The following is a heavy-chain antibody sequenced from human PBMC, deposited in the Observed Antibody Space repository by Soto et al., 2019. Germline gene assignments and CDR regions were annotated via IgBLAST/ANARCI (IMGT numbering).Heavy chain of an antibody. CDR2: VSGSGERT. CDR3: AKGVLLYDNYYGMEV. J-gene: IGHJ6*02. CDR1: GFTFSLYA. Sequence: EEQLLESGGGLVQPGGSLRLSCTASGFTFSLYAMSWARHTPGKGMEWVASVSGSGERTYYADSVKGRFTISKDNSQNSVFLQMNSLRAEDTAEYYWAKGVLLYDNYYGMEVWGQGTSVTVSS. V-gene: IGHV3-23*01. D-gene: IGHD3-16*02.